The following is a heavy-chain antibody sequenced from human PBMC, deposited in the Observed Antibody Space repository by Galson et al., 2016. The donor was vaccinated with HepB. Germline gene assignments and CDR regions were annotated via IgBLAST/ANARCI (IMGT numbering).Heavy chain of an antibody. CDR2: IYPGYSDT. CDR3: ASQRFSGGYGWFDP. Sequence: QSGAEVKKPGESLKISCLGSGDIFRSHWIAWVRQKPGKGLEWMGLIYPGYSDTKYSPSFQGWVTISAHKSLSTAYLQWSSLKASDTATYYCASQRFSGGYGWFDPRGQGTQVTVSS. CDR1: GDIFRSHW. V-gene: IGHV5-51*01. J-gene: IGHJ5*02. D-gene: IGHD2-15*01.